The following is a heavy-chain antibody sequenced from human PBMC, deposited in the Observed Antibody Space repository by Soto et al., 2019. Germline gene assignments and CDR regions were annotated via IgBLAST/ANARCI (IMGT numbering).Heavy chain of an antibody. CDR1: GFTFGNFA. J-gene: IGHJ6*02. CDR2: ISGSGGDT. D-gene: IGHD6-19*01. CDR3: ARTESSGWSTRYGMDV. Sequence: GGSLRLSCAVSGFTFGNFAMTWGRQAPGKGLEWVSGISGSGGDTYYADSVKGRFTISRDNSKNTLYLQMSSLRADDTATFYCARTESSGWSTRYGMDVWGQGTTVTVSS. V-gene: IGHV3-23*01.